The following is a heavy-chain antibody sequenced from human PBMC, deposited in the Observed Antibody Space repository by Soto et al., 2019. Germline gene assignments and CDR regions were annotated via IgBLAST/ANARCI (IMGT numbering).Heavy chain of an antibody. CDR3: ATDTSPASFYY. V-gene: IGHV1-69*12. J-gene: IGHJ4*02. CDR2: IIPIFGTA. CDR1: GGTFSSYA. Sequence: QVQLVQSGAGVKKPGSSVKVSCKASGGTFSSYAISWVRQAPGQGLEWMGGIIPIFGTANYAQKFQGRVTITADETTSTADMELSSLRSQDTAVYYCATDTSPASFYYWGQGTLVTVSS.